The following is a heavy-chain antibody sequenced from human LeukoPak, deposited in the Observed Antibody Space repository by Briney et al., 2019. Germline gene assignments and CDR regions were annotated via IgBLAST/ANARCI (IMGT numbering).Heavy chain of an antibody. Sequence: GGSLRLSCAASGFTFSSYSMNWVRQAPGKGLEWVSSISSSSSYIYYADSVKGRFTISRDNAKNSLYLQMNSLRAEDTAVYYCARVMRDIVVVTATFDYWGQGTLATVSS. CDR3: ARVMRDIVVVTATFDY. CDR1: GFTFSSYS. CDR2: ISSSSSYI. J-gene: IGHJ4*02. D-gene: IGHD2-21*02. V-gene: IGHV3-21*01.